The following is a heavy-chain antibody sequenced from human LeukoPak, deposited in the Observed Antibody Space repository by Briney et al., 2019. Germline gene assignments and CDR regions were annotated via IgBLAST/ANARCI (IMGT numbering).Heavy chain of an antibody. CDR1: XXXXSGYX. D-gene: IGHD3-22*01. CDR3: ARGVEYYYDSSGYQPSHDY. CDR2: XXXSGST. Sequence: KPSETLSLTCAVXXXXXSGYXWXWIRQXXXXXXEWXGXXXXSGSTNYNPSLKSRVTISVDTSKNQFSLKLSSVTAADTAVYYCARGVEYYYDSSGYQPSHDYWGQGTLVTVSS. J-gene: IGHJ4*02. V-gene: IGHV4-34*01.